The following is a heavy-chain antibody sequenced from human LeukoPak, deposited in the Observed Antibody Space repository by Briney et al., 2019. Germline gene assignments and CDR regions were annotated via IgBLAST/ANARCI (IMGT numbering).Heavy chain of an antibody. V-gene: IGHV3-21*01. Sequence: GGSLRLSCAASGFTFSSYEMNWLRQAPGRALEWVSSITSSGTYIFYADSVKGRFTISRDNAKNTLYLQMNSLGPEDTAVYYCARDPYSGNYGNYYYYYMDVWGKGTTVTISS. CDR1: GFTFSSYE. J-gene: IGHJ6*03. CDR2: ITSSGTYI. D-gene: IGHD1-26*01. CDR3: ARDPYSGNYGNYYYYYMDV.